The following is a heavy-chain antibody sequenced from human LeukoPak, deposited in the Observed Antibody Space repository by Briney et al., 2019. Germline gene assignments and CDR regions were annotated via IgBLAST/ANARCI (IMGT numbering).Heavy chain of an antibody. Sequence: PSETLSLTCTVSGGSISSHYWSWIRQPAGKGLEWIGRIYTSGSTNYNPSLKSRVTMSVDTSKNQFSLNLSSVTAADTAVYYCARGYGGSYYAVAFDTWGQGTVVTVSS. J-gene: IGHJ3*02. D-gene: IGHD1-26*01. CDR3: ARGYGGSYYAVAFDT. V-gene: IGHV4-4*07. CDR2: IYTSGST. CDR1: GGSISSHY.